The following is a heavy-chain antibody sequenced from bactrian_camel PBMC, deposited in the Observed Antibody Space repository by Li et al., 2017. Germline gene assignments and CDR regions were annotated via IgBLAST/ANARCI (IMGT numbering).Heavy chain of an antibody. Sequence: QLVESGGGLVQPGGSLRLSCAASGFTFSNYWMFWVRQAPGKEREGVSCINSGGSSTGYADSVKGRFTISQDNAKNTVFLQMNSLTPEDTAMYYCAASFTLCTATIPTMSSGFFRYWGQGTQVTVS. CDR3: AASFTLCTATIPTMSSGFFRY. CDR2: INSGGSST. CDR1: GFTFSNYW. V-gene: IGHV3S25*01. J-gene: IGHJ6*01. D-gene: IGHD4*01.